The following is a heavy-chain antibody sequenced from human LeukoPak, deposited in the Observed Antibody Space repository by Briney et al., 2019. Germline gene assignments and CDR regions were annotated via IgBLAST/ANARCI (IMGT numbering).Heavy chain of an antibody. D-gene: IGHD1-26*01. CDR1: GFTFSSYG. CDR2: IYSGGSA. J-gene: IGHJ6*03. Sequence: GGSLRLSCAASGFTFSSYGMSWVRQAPGKGLEWVSVIYSGGSAYYADSVKGRFTISRDNSKNTLYLQMNSLRAEDTALYYCAKSSGSVRHFYYYYMDVWGKGTTVTVSS. CDR3: AKSSGSVRHFYYYYMDV. V-gene: IGHV3-23*03.